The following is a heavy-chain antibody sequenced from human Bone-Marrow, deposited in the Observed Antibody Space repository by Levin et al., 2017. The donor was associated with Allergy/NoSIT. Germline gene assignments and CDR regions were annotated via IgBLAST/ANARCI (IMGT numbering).Heavy chain of an antibody. CDR3: AIEYDSSGQYLYDAFDV. D-gene: IGHD3-22*01. CDR1: GFTFGFYA. J-gene: IGHJ3*01. V-gene: IGHV3-23*01. Sequence: LTGGSLRLSCVGSGFTFGFYAISWVRQAPGEGLEWVSAMSGSGAATYYADSVRGRFTISRDNSKNTLFLQMDSLRSEDTAVYYCAIEYDSSGQYLYDAFDVWGQGTLVTVSS. CDR2: MSGSGAAT.